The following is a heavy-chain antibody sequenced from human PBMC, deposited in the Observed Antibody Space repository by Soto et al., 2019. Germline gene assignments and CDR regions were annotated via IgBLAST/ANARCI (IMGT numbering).Heavy chain of an antibody. J-gene: IGHJ5*02. V-gene: IGHV1-8*01. CDR1: GYIFTNND. Sequence: GASVKVSCKASGYIFTNNDVSWVRQATGQGLEWMGWMNPGSGDTGYAQKFQGRVTMTRNISIATAYMELSSLRADDTAIYYSARMASFGSLNWFDPWGQGTLVTVSS. CDR3: ARMASFGSLNWFDP. D-gene: IGHD5-18*01. CDR2: MNPGSGDT.